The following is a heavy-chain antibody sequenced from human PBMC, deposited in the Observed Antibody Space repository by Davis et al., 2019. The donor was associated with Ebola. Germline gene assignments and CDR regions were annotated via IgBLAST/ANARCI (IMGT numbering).Heavy chain of an antibody. Sequence: SETLSLTCAVYGGSFSGYYWSWIRQPPGKGLEWIGEINHSGSTNYNPSLKSRVTISVDTSKNQFSLKLSSVTAADTAVYYCARGPHPRYCSSTSCYSWFDPWGQGTLVTVSS. D-gene: IGHD2-2*01. CDR2: INHSGST. CDR3: ARGPHPRYCSSTSCYSWFDP. V-gene: IGHV4-34*01. J-gene: IGHJ5*02. CDR1: GGSFSGYY.